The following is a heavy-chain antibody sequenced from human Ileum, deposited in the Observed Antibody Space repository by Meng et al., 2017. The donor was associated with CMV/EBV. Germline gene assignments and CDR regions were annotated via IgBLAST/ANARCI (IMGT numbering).Heavy chain of an antibody. CDR1: GDSISSGDYF. CDR3: VRASITMIDY. D-gene: IGHD3-22*01. V-gene: IGHV4-39*07. Sequence: LQVQEPAPGLVRPSETLSLTCTVSGDSISSGDYFWGWIRQPPKGLEWVASITYSGTTYYNPSLKSRVTMSVDTSKNQFSLKLNSVTAADTAVYYCVRASITMIDYWGQGTLVTVSS. J-gene: IGHJ4*02. CDR2: ITYSGTT.